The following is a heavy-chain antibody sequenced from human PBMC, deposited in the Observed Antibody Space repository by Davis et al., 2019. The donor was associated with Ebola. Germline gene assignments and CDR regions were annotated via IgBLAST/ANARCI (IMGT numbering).Heavy chain of an antibody. CDR1: FFPFPDYY. V-gene: IGHV3-11*01. J-gene: IGHJ5*01. CDR2: ISGSGI. Sequence: GESLKISCEASFFPFPDYYMTWIRQAPGKGLEWVSYISGSGINYADSVKGRFTVSRDNAKKSLFLQMNSRRADDTAVYYCARDGRRSSKFYDSWGQGTLVSVSS. D-gene: IGHD6-13*01. CDR3: ARDGRRSSKFYDS.